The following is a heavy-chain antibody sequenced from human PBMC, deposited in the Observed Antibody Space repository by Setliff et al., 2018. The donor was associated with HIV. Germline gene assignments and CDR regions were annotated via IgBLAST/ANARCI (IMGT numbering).Heavy chain of an antibody. CDR3: H. CDR1: GDSISSGNFY. J-gene: IGHJ1*01. CDR2: ISSSGRA. D-gene: IGHD3-22*01. Sequence: SETLSLTCTVSGDSISSGNFYWSWVRQPAGKGLEWIGHISSSGRANYNPSLKSRVSISLDTAVYYCATVRGYYYDSSGQEYFQHWGQGTLVTVSS. V-gene: IGHV4-61*09.